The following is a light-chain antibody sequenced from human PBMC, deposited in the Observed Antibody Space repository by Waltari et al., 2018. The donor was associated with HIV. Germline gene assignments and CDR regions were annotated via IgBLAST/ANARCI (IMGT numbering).Light chain of an antibody. Sequence: QSVLTQPPSVSGSPGQSVTISCTGTSSDVGTYNRVSWYQQPPGTAPKVVIYEVSNRPSGVPDRFSGSKSGTTASLTISGLQAEDEADYYCSSFTTSSTLIFGGGTRLTVL. CDR3: SSFTTSSTLI. CDR2: EVS. J-gene: IGLJ2*01. CDR1: SSDVGTYNR. V-gene: IGLV2-18*02.